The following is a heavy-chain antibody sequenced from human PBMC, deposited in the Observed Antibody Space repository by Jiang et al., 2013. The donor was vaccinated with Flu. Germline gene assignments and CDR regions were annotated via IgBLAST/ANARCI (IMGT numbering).Heavy chain of an antibody. CDR3: ARATYDILTGSEDYGMDV. Sequence: GAEVKKPGASVKVSCKASGYTFTSYDINWVRQATGQGLEWMGWMNPNSGNTGYAQKFQGRVTMTRNTSISTAYMELSSLRSEDTAVYYCARATYDILTGSEDYGMDVWGQGTTVTVSS. CDR1: GYTFTSYD. D-gene: IGHD3-9*01. J-gene: IGHJ6*02. V-gene: IGHV1-8*01. CDR2: MNPNSGNT.